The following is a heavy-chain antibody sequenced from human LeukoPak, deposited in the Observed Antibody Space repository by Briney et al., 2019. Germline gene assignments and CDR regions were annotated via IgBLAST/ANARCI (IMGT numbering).Heavy chain of an antibody. J-gene: IGHJ6*03. CDR1: GFTFGSYS. Sequence: PGGSLRLSCAASGFTFGSYSMNWVRQAPGKGLEWVSFISGSSSYIYYADSVKGRFTISRDNAKNTLYLQMNSLRAEDTAIYYCAKNGDRGAYCTGGTCYPYFYYYMDVWGKGTTVTI. CDR3: AKNGDRGAYCTGGTCYPYFYYYMDV. D-gene: IGHD2-15*01. V-gene: IGHV3-21*04. CDR2: ISGSSSYI.